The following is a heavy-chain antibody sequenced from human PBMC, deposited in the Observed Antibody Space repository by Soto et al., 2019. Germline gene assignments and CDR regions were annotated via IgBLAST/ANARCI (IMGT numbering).Heavy chain of an antibody. CDR1: GGSISTGGYY. CDR2: FYYSGST. J-gene: IGHJ4*02. CDR3: ARAWVEMATIRAFDY. Sequence: SETLSLTCTVSGGSISTGGYYWNWIRQHPGKGLEWIGYFYYSGSTYYANSVKGRFTISRDNSKNTLYLQMGSLRAEDMAVYYCARAWVEMATIRAFDYWGQGTLVTVSS. D-gene: IGHD5-12*01. V-gene: IGHV4-31*03.